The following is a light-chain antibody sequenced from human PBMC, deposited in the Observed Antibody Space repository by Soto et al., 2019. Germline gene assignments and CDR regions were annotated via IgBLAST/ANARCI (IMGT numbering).Light chain of an antibody. V-gene: IGLV1-47*01. Sequence: QSVLTQPPSASGTPGQRVTISCSGSSSNIGSNYVYWYQQLPGTAPKLLIYRNNQRLSGVPDRFSGSKSGTSASLAISGLRSEDEADYYCAAWDDSLSVHVVFGGGTKLTVL. J-gene: IGLJ2*01. CDR2: RNN. CDR3: AAWDDSLSVHVV. CDR1: SSNIGSNY.